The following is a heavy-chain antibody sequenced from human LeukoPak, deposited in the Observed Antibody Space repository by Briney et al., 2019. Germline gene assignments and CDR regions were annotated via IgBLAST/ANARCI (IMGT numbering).Heavy chain of an antibody. J-gene: IGHJ4*02. CDR3: ARGRDSSSSYPGY. D-gene: IGHD6-6*01. V-gene: IGHV3-74*01. Sequence: GGSLRLSCAASGFTFSNYWMHWVRQAPGKGLVWVSRINTDGSSTSYVDSVKGRFTISRDNVKNSLYLQMNSLRAEDTAVYYCARGRDSSSSYPGYWGQGTLVTVSS. CDR2: INTDGSST. CDR1: GFTFSNYW.